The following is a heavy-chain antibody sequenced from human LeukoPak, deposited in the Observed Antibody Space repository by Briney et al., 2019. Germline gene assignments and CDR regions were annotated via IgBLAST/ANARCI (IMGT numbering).Heavy chain of an antibody. D-gene: IGHD1-14*01. Sequence: ASVKVSCKASGYTFTNYCMHWVRQAPGQGLEWMGIINSSGGSTTYAQKFQGRVTMTRDTSTSTVYMEVSSLGSEDTAMYYCARQAQTAFDIWGQGTMVTVSS. CDR3: ARQAQTAFDI. CDR2: INSSGGST. CDR1: GYTFTNYC. J-gene: IGHJ3*02. V-gene: IGHV1-46*01.